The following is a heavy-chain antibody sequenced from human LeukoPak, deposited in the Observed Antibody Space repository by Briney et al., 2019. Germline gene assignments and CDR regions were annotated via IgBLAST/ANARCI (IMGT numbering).Heavy chain of an antibody. D-gene: IGHD3-22*01. J-gene: IGHJ4*02. CDR1: GYTFTSYG. CDR2: INAYNGNT. V-gene: IGHV1-18*01. Sequence: ASVRVSCKASGYTFTSYGISWVRQAPGQGLEWMGWINAYNGNTNYAQKLQGRVTMTTDTSTSTAYMELRSLRSDDTAVYYCAREGISSGYYPYYFDYWGQGTLVTVSS. CDR3: AREGISSGYYPYYFDY.